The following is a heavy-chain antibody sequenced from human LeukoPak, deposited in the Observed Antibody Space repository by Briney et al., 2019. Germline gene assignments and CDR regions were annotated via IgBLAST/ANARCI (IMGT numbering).Heavy chain of an antibody. CDR2: ISGSGDST. Sequence: GGSLGLSCAASGFTFNNYGMSWVRQAPGKGLEWVSAISGSGDSTYYADSVKGRFTISRDNSKNTLYLQVNSLRAEDTAVYYCVLRTPGNYLDYWGQGTLVTVSS. CDR1: GFTFNNYG. D-gene: IGHD2/OR15-2a*01. CDR3: VLRTPGNYLDY. J-gene: IGHJ4*02. V-gene: IGHV3-23*01.